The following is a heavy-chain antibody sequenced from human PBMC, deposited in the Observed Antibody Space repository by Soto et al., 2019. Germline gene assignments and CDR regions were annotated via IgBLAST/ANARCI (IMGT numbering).Heavy chain of an antibody. Sequence: EVQLLESGGGLVQPGGSLRLSCAASGFTFSSYAMSWVRQAPGKGLEWVSAISGSGGSTYYADPVQGRFTISRDNSKNTLYLQMNSLRAEYTAVYYCAKGDSSGWIFHYWGQGTLVPVSS. V-gene: IGHV3-23*01. CDR2: ISGSGGST. CDR3: AKGDSSGWIFHY. J-gene: IGHJ4*02. CDR1: GFTFSSYA. D-gene: IGHD6-19*01.